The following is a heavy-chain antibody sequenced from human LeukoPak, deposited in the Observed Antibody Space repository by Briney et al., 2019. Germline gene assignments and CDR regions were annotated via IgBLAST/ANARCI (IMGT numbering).Heavy chain of an antibody. D-gene: IGHD2-15*01. J-gene: IGHJ6*03. CDR3: AHSRFSEISPTHIYYHMDV. CDR1: GFSLTASGVG. V-gene: IGHV2-5*02. Sequence: SGPTLVNPTQTLTLTCTFSGFSLTASGVGVGWIRQPPGKALERLALIYWDDDYRYSPSLKTRLTITKDTSKNQVVLTMTNMDPVDTATYYCAHSRFSEISPTHIYYHMDVWGKGTTVTVSS. CDR2: IYWDDDY.